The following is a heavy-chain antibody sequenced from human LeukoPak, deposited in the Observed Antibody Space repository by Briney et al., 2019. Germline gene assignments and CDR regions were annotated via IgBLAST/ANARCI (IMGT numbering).Heavy chain of an antibody. CDR3: ARASPDYYDSNPLDY. CDR2: IYYSGST. CDR1: GGSISSSSYY. V-gene: IGHV4-39*07. J-gene: IGHJ4*02. Sequence: SETLSLTCTVSGGSISSSSYYWGWIRQPPGKGLEWIGSIYYSGSTYYNPSLKSRVTISVDTSKNQFSLKLSSVTAADTAVYYCARASPDYYDSNPLDYWGQGTLVTVSS. D-gene: IGHD3-22*01.